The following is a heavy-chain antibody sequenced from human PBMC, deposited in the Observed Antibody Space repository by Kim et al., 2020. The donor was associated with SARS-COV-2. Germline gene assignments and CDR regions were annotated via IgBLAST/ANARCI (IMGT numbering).Heavy chain of an antibody. J-gene: IGHJ6*02. CDR2: INHSGST. CDR3: ARGRTVVTTEGPSYGMDV. V-gene: IGHV4-34*01. Sequence: SETLSLTCAVYGGSFSGYYWSWIRQPPGKGLEWIGEINHSGSTNYNPSLKSRVTISVDTSKNQFSLKLSSVTAADTAVYYCARGRTVVTTEGPSYGMDVWGQGTTVTVSS. CDR1: GGSFSGYY. D-gene: IGHD2-15*01.